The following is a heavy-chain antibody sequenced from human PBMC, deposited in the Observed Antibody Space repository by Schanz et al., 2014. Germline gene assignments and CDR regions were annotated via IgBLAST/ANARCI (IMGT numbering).Heavy chain of an antibody. J-gene: IGHJ6*02. V-gene: IGHV3-21*01. CDR2: LSGSGGST. D-gene: IGHD6-13*01. Sequence: EVQLVESGGGVVQFGRSLRLSCVASGFTFSSYGMHWVRQAPGKGLEWVSALSGSGGSTYYADSVKGRFTISRDNAKNSLYLQMNSLRAEDTSVYFCARVRRRIATPSTPSFRNYYYYAMDVWGQGTTVTVSS. CDR3: ARVRRRIATPSTPSFRNYYYYAMDV. CDR1: GFTFSSYG.